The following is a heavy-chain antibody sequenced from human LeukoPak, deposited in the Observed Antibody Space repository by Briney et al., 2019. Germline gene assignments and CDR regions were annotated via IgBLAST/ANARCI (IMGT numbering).Heavy chain of an antibody. V-gene: IGHV3-53*01. CDR2: IYSGGGT. CDR3: AGGREINFRSGRIYYYYYGMDV. J-gene: IGHJ6*02. D-gene: IGHD3-3*01. CDR1: GGSFSGYY. Sequence: ETLSLTCAVYGGSFSGYYWSWVRQAPGKGLEWVSIIYSGGGTYYADSVKGRFTISRDNAKNSLYLQMNSLRAEDTAAYYCAGGREINFRSGRIYYYYYGMDVWGQGTTVTVSS.